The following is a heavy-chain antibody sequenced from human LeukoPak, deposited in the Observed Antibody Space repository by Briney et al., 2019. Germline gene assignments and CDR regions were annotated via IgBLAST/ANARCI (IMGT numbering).Heavy chain of an antibody. J-gene: IGHJ6*03. CDR3: ARVTVPHGSGSYYAYYYYYMDV. Sequence: GGSLRLSCAASGSTFSSYWMSWVRQAPGKGLEWVANIKQDGSEKYYVDSVKGRFTISRDNAKNSLYLQMNSLRAEDTAVYYCARVTVPHGSGSYYAYYYYYMDVWGKGTTVTVSS. V-gene: IGHV3-7*01. CDR2: IKQDGSEK. CDR1: GSTFSSYW. D-gene: IGHD3-10*01.